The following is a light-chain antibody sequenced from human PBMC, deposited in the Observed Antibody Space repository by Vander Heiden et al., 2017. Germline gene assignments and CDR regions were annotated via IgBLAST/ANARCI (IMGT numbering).Light chain of an antibody. Sequence: QLVLTQSPSASASLGASVKFTFTLSSGHSTYAIAWHQQQPEKGPRFLMKLNSDGSHKKGDGIPDRFSGSSSGAERYLTISSLQSEDEADYYCQTWETGSVVFGGGTKLTVL. CDR1: SGHSTYA. V-gene: IGLV4-69*01. CDR3: QTWETGSVV. J-gene: IGLJ2*01. CDR2: LNSDGSH.